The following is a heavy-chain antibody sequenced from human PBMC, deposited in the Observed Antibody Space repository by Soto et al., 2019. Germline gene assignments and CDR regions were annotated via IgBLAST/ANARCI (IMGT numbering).Heavy chain of an antibody. Sequence: QVQLVESGGGVVQPGRSLRLSCAASGFTFSSYGMHWVRQAPGKGLEWVAVIWYDGSNKYYADSVKGRFTISRDNSKNTLYLQMNSLRAEDTAVYYCARGGLTDYFYYWGQGTLVTVSS. J-gene: IGHJ4*02. V-gene: IGHV3-33*01. D-gene: IGHD2-21*02. CDR1: GFTFSSYG. CDR3: ARGGLTDYFYY. CDR2: IWYDGSNK.